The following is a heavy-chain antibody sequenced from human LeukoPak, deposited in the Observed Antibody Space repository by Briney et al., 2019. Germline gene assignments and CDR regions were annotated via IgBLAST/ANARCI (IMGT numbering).Heavy chain of an antibody. Sequence: ASVKVSCKTSGYSFTSYGISWVRQAPGQGLEWMGWISGYNGNTNYAQKLQGRVTMTTDTSTSTAYMELRSLRSDATAVYYCARGSLTRDYYYYGMDVWGQGTTVTVSS. V-gene: IGHV1-18*01. CDR3: ARGSLTRDYYYYGMDV. CDR1: GYSFTSYG. D-gene: IGHD3-9*01. CDR2: ISGYNGNT. J-gene: IGHJ6*02.